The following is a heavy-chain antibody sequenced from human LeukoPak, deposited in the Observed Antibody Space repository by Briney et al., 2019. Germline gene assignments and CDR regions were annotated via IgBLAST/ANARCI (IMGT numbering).Heavy chain of an antibody. D-gene: IGHD5-12*01. Sequence: GGSLRLSCAAAGFTFSNSPMHWVRQAPGKGLESVSVIGSNGGTTYYASSVKGRCTISRDNSKNTLYLQMGSLRAEDMAAYYCARGDSGYSDYWGQGTLVTVSS. CDR1: GFTFSNSP. CDR2: IGSNGGTT. V-gene: IGHV3-64*01. J-gene: IGHJ4*02. CDR3: ARGDSGYSDY.